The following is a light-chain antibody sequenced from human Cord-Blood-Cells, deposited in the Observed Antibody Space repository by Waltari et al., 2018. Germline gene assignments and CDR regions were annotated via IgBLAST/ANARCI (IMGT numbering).Light chain of an antibody. CDR1: VLATKY. CDR2: KDR. CDR3: YSAADNNLRV. Sequence: SYELTQPSSVSVSPGQKARTTCSGDVLATKYARWFQQKPGQAPVVVIYKDRERPSGIPERFSGSSSGTTVTLTISGAQVEDEADYYCYSAADNNLRVFGGGTKLTVL. J-gene: IGLJ3*02. V-gene: IGLV3-27*01.